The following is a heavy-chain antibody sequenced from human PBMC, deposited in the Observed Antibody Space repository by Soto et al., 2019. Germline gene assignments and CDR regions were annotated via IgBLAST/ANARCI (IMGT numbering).Heavy chain of an antibody. CDR1: GFTFSSYG. Sequence: QVQLVESGGGVVQPGRSLRLSCAASGFTFSSYGMHWVRQAPGKGLEWVAVISSDGGNSFYADSVKGRFTFSRDNSKNPVYLQMNSLKPEDTAVYYCAKGGSSWYYFDYWGQGTLVTVSS. D-gene: IGHD6-13*01. J-gene: IGHJ4*02. V-gene: IGHV3-30*18. CDR3: AKGGSSWYYFDY. CDR2: ISSDGGNS.